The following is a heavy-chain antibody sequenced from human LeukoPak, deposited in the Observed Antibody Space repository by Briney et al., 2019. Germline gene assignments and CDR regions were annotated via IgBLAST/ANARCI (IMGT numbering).Heavy chain of an antibody. J-gene: IGHJ6*03. CDR3: ARDAVVHYYYYYMDV. Sequence: GGSLRLSCAASGFTFSSYSMNWVRQAQGKGLGWVSYISSSSSTIYYADSVKGRFTISRDNAKNSLYLQMNSLRAEDTAVYYCARDAVVHYYYYYMDVWGKGTTVTVSS. D-gene: IGHD3-16*02. CDR2: ISSSSSTI. CDR1: GFTFSSYS. V-gene: IGHV3-48*01.